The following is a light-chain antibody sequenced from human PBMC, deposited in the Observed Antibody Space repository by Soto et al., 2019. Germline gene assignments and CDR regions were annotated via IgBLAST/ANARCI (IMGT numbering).Light chain of an antibody. CDR3: CSYAGSRTFVV. V-gene: IGLV2-23*03. CDR2: EGS. J-gene: IGLJ2*01. CDR1: SSDVGSYNL. Sequence: QSALTQPASVSGSPGQSITISCTGTSSDVGSYNLVSWYQQHPDKAPKLMIYEGSKRPSGVSDRFSGSKSGSTASLTISGLQAEDEADYYCCSYAGSRTFVVFGGGTKLTVL.